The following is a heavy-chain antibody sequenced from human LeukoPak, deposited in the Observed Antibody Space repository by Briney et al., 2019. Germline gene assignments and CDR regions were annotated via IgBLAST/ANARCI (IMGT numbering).Heavy chain of an antibody. J-gene: IGHJ4*02. CDR3: ARSRGYCSGGSCYPFDY. CDR2: IYSGGST. Sequence: QPGGSLRLSCAASGLVNSYWMHWVRQVPGKGLEWVSVIYSGGSTYYADSVKGRFTISRDNSKNTLYLQMNSLRAEDTAVYYCARSRGYCSGGSCYPFDYWGQGTLVTVSS. D-gene: IGHD2-15*01. CDR1: GLVNSYW. V-gene: IGHV3-66*01.